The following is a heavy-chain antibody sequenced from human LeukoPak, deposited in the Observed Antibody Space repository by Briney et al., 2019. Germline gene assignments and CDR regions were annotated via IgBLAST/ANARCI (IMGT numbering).Heavy chain of an antibody. CDR2: ITPIFGTA. V-gene: IGHV1-69*01. CDR3: AGEGIAAAAPFGY. Sequence: GSSVTVSCKASGGTFSSYAISWVRQAPGQGLEWMGGITPIFGTANYAQKFQGRVTITADESTSTAYMELSSLRSEDTAVYYCAGEGIAAAAPFGYWGQGTLVTVSS. CDR1: GGTFSSYA. J-gene: IGHJ4*02. D-gene: IGHD6-13*01.